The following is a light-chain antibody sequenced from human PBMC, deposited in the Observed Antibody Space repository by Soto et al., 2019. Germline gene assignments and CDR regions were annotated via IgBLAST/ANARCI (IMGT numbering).Light chain of an antibody. J-gene: IGKJ2*01. CDR2: GAS. V-gene: IGKV3-20*01. CDR3: LQYGSSPLYT. Sequence: EIVLTQSPGTLSLSPGERATLSCRASQSVSSSYLAWYQQKPGQAPRLLIYGASGRATGIPDRFSGSGSGTDFNLTISRLEPEDFAVYYCLQYGSSPLYTFGQGTTLEIK. CDR1: QSVSSSY.